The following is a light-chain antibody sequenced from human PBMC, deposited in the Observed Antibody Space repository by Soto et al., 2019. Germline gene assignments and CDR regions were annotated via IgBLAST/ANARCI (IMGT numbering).Light chain of an antibody. V-gene: IGKV3-15*01. J-gene: IGKJ4*01. CDR1: QSVSYN. Sequence: EIVMTQSPATLSLSPGETATLSCRASQSVSYNLAWYQQKPGQGPSLLIYGAFTRATGIPARFTGSGSGTEFTLTISSLQSEDFAVYYCQQYKNWPPLTFGGGTKVEIK. CDR2: GAF. CDR3: QQYKNWPPLT.